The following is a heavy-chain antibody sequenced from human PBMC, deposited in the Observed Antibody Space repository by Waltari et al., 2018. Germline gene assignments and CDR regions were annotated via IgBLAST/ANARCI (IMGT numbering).Heavy chain of an antibody. CDR2: IIPIFGTA. V-gene: IGHV1-69*08. Sequence: QVHLVQSGAEVKKPGSLVNVSCNASEGTFSSSAISWLRQSPGQGLEWMGRIIPIFGTANYAQKFQGRVTITADKSTSTAYMELSSLRSEDTAVYYCARVRDYVDYYYYGMDVWGQGTTVTVSS. CDR3: ARVRDYVDYYYYGMDV. D-gene: IGHD4-17*01. CDR1: EGTFSSSA. J-gene: IGHJ6*02.